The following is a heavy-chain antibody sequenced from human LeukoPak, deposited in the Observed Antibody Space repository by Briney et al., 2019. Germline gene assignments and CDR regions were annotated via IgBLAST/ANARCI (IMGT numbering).Heavy chain of an antibody. J-gene: IGHJ4*02. V-gene: IGHV3-23*01. Sequence: GGSLRLSCAASGFTFSTYAMSWVRQAPGKGLEWVSSINANSGSTYYADSVKGRFTISRDNAKNSLYLQMDSLRAEDTAVYYCARETMVRGVNYFDYWGQGTLVTVSS. CDR2: INANSGST. CDR3: ARETMVRGVNYFDY. D-gene: IGHD3-10*01. CDR1: GFTFSTYA.